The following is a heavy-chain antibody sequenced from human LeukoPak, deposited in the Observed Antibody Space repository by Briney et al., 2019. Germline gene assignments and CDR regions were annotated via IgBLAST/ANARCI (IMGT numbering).Heavy chain of an antibody. CDR2: ISSISNYI. CDR1: GITFSRYA. V-gene: IGHV3-48*02. CDR3: ASDQSIGTDLRYFFDY. D-gene: IGHD3-9*01. Sequence: GGSLRLSCAASGITFSRYAMNWVRQAPGKGLEWVSYISSISNYIQYADSVKGRFTISRDNAKNSLYLQMNSLRDEDTAVYYCASDQSIGTDLRYFFDYWGQGTLVTVSS. J-gene: IGHJ4*02.